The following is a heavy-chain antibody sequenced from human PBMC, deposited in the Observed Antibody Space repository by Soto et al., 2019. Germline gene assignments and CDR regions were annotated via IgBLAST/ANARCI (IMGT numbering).Heavy chain of an antibody. V-gene: IGHV3-48*02. CDR2: ISSSSSTI. J-gene: IGHJ5*02. CDR1: GFTFSSYS. CDR3: ARGYSYGSYNWFDP. Sequence: GGSLRLSCAASGFTFSSYSMNWVRQAPGKGLGWVSYISSSSSTIYYADSVKGRFTISRDNAKNSLYLQMTSLRDEDTAVYYCARGYSYGSYNWFDPWGQGTLVTVSS. D-gene: IGHD5-18*01.